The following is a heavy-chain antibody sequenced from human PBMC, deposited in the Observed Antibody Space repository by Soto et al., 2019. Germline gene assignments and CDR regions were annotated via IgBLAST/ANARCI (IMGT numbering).Heavy chain of an antibody. CDR1: SGSISSSNW. D-gene: IGHD5-12*01. CDR3: ASSGAGNDDNWFDP. Sequence: QVQLQESGPGLVKPSGTLSLICAVSSGSISSSNWWSWVRQPPGQGLVWIGEIYHSGSTNYNPSLKSRVTISVDKSKNQFSLKLSSVTAADTAVYYCASSGAGNDDNWFDPWGQGPLVTVSS. CDR2: IYHSGST. V-gene: IGHV4-4*02. J-gene: IGHJ5*02.